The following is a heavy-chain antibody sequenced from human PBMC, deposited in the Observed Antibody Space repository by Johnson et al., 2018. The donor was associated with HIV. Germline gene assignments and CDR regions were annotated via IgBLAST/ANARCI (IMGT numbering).Heavy chain of an antibody. V-gene: IGHV3-30*04. D-gene: IGHD6-13*01. J-gene: IGHJ3*01. CDR1: GFTFSSYA. CDR3: ARDDIQILGGYSSNWPENSFDV. CDR2: ISYDGSKK. Sequence: QVQLVESGGGLVQPGGSLRLSCAASGFTFSSYAMHWVRQAPGKGLEWVAVISYDGSKKYYADAVQGRFHISRHDSKNTLYLQMSSLRPEDTAVYYCARDDIQILGGYSSNWPENSFDVWGQGTMVTVSS.